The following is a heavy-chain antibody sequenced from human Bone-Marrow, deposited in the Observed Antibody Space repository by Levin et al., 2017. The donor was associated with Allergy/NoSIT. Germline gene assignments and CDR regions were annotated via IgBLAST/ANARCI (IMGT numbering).Heavy chain of an antibody. CDR1: GFPFRMYA. Sequence: GESLKISCAASGFPFRMYAIHWVRQAPGKGLQWVAVISHDGSNKEYRDSVKDRFTVSRDNSKNTVYLQMDSLRGEDTAVYFCARVPGLVIFDLWGKGTPVAISS. CDR3: ARVPGLVIFDL. V-gene: IGHV3-30*10. CDR2: ISHDGSNK. J-gene: IGHJ4*02.